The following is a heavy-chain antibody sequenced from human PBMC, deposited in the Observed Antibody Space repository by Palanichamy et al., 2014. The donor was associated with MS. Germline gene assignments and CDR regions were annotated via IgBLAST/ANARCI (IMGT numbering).Heavy chain of an antibody. CDR2: IKQDGGEE. CDR1: GFTFSNCW. J-gene: IGHJ4*02. Sequence: EVQLVESGGGLVQPGGSLRLSCAAPGFTFSNCWMSWVRQAPGKGLDWVASIKQDGGEEYYVDSVKGRFTISRDNAKNSLYLQMNSLRAEDTAVFYCARHGRHLDYWGQGTLVTVSS. V-gene: IGHV3-7*01. CDR3: ARHGRHLDY. D-gene: IGHD2-8*01.